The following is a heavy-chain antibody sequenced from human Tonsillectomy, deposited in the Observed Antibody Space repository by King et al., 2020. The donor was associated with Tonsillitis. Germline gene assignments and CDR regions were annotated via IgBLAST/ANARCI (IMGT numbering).Heavy chain of an antibody. CDR3: ARELRQVLWFDP. D-gene: IGHD3-3*01. CDR2: IYSSGST. CDR1: GGSISSGDYY. Sequence: QLQESGPGLVKPSQTLSLSCNVSGGSISSGDYYWSWVRQPPGEGLEWIGYIYSSGSTYYNPSLRSRVTILLDTSKNQFSLKLRSVTAADTAMYYFARELRQVLWFDPLGQGTLVIVSS. J-gene: IGHJ5*02. V-gene: IGHV4-30-4*01.